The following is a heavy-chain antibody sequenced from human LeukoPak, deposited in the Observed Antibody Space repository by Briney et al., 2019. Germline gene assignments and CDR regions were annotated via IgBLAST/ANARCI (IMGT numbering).Heavy chain of an antibody. CDR2: ISAYNDNT. CDR3: ARSRDFWSGSSNWFDP. Sequence: ASVSLSRKASGYTFTSYGISWVRQAPAQGLEWMGWISAYNDNTNYAQKLQGRVTMTTDTSTSTAYMELRSLRSDDTAVYYCARSRDFWSGSSNWFDPWGQGTLVTVSS. CDR1: GYTFTSYG. D-gene: IGHD3-3*01. J-gene: IGHJ5*02. V-gene: IGHV1-18*01.